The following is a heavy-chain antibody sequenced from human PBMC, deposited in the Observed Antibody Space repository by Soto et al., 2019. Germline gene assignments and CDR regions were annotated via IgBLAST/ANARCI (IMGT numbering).Heavy chain of an antibody. CDR1: GFSFSSYA. J-gene: IGHJ4*02. CDR2: ISGSGST. V-gene: IGHV3-23*01. D-gene: IGHD2-21*02. Sequence: GGSLRLSCAASGFSFSSYAMIWVRQAPGKGLEWVSGISGSGSTYYADSVKGRFTISRDNSKNKMYLQMNSLRAEDTAVYYCAKDRRAVTAPMYYFDYWGQGTLVTVSS. CDR3: AKDRRAVTAPMYYFDY.